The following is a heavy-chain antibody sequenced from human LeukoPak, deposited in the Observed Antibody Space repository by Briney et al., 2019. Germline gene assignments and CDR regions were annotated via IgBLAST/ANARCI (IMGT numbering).Heavy chain of an antibody. V-gene: IGHV3-73*01. CDR2: IGSKANSYAT. J-gene: IGHJ6*03. Sequence: PGGSLRLSCAASGFTFSGSAMHWVRQASGKGLEWVGRIGSKANSYATAYAASVKGRFTISRDDSKNTAYLQMNSLKTEDTAVYYCTRRAGKAGYYYYYYMDVWGKGTTVTVSS. D-gene: IGHD6-19*01. CDR1: GFTFSGSA. CDR3: TRRAGKAGYYYYYYMDV.